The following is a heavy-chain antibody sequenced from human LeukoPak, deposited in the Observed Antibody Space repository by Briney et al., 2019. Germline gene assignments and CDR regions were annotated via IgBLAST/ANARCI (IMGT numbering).Heavy chain of an antibody. D-gene: IGHD3-22*01. Sequence: SETLSLTCTVSGASVNSYYWDWIRQPPGKGLEWIGCISDSGRTYYNPSLKSRVTISLGTSNNQFPLRLTSVTAADSAMYYCTKGYYEPFDSWGRGTLVTVSS. J-gene: IGHJ4*02. CDR2: ISDSGRT. CDR3: TKGYYEPFDS. V-gene: IGHV4-59*02. CDR1: GASVNSYY.